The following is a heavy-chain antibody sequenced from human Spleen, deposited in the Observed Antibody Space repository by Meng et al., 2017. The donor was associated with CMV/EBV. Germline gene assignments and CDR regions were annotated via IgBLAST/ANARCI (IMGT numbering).Heavy chain of an antibody. CDR3: AKDYGGWHLDY. D-gene: IGHD4-23*01. J-gene: IGHJ4*02. V-gene: IGHV3-74*01. Sequence: GESLKISCAASGFTFSSYWMHWVRQAPGKGLVWVSRINSDGSSTSYADSVKGRFTISRDNAKNTLYLQMNSLRAEDTAVYYCAKDYGGWHLDYWGQGTLVTVSS. CDR2: INSDGSST. CDR1: GFTFSSYW.